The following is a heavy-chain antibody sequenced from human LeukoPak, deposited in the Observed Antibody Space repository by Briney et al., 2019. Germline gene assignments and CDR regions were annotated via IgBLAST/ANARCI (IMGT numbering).Heavy chain of an antibody. CDR2: FNSDGRST. V-gene: IGHV3-74*01. CDR1: GFTFSTYW. CDR3: ARACGRKWLGHYYYYGMDV. D-gene: IGHD6-19*01. J-gene: IGHJ6*02. Sequence: GGSLRLSCAASGFTFSTYWMHWVRQVPGKGLVWVSRFNSDGRSTYYADSVKGRFTISRDNAKNTLYLQMNSLRAEDTAVYYCARACGRKWLGHYYYYGMDVWGQGTTVTVSS.